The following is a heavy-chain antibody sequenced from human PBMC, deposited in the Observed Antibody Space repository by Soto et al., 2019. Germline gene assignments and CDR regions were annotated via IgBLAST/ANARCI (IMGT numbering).Heavy chain of an antibody. J-gene: IGHJ4*02. Sequence: ASVKVSCKASGYTFTSYAMHWVRQAPGQRLEWMGWINAGNGNTKYSQKFQGRVTITRDTSASTAYMELSSLRSEDTAVYCCASTFWHFDWLLWAQFDYWGQGTLVTVSS. CDR1: GYTFTSYA. CDR2: INAGNGNT. D-gene: IGHD3-9*01. V-gene: IGHV1-3*01. CDR3: ASTFWHFDWLLWAQFDY.